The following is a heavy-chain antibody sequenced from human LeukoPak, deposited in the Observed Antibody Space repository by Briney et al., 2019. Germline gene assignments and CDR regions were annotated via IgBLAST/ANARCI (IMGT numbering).Heavy chain of an antibody. J-gene: IGHJ5*02. V-gene: IGHV5-51*01. CDR2: IYPGDSDT. CDR1: GYSFTSYW. D-gene: IGHD2-2*01. CDR3: ARFSLGYCSSTSCLLHPIQGDPLGAWFDP. Sequence: GESLKISCKGSGYSFTSYWIGWVRQMPGKGLEWMGIIYPGDSDTRYSPSFQGQVTISADKSISTAYLQWSSLKASDTATYCCARFSLGYCSSTSCLLHPIQGDPLGAWFDPWGQGTLVTVSS.